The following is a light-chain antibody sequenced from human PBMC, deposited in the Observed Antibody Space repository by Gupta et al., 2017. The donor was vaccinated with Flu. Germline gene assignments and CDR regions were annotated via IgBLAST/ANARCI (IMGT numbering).Light chain of an antibody. CDR2: SSS. J-gene: IGLJ3*02. CDR3: QVWDGSLGGAM. Sequence: GDTITITCRGANIGSKTVNWYQQMPGKAPVLLIYSSSQRPSGVPERFSGSRSGNSASLTISRVESGDEAEFYCQVWDGSLGGAMFGGGTKLSVL. V-gene: IGLV3-21*04. CDR1: NIGSKT.